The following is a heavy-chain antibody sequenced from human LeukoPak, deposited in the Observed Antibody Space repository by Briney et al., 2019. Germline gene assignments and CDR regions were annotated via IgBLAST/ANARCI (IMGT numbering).Heavy chain of an antibody. Sequence: GGSLRLSCAASGFTFSSYAMSWVRQAPGKGLEWVSAISGSGGSTYYADSVKGRFTISRDNSKNTLYLQMNSLRAEDTAVYYRAKDHKYSSGWYAEYFQHWGQGTLVTVSS. CDR1: GFTFSSYA. D-gene: IGHD6-19*01. J-gene: IGHJ1*01. V-gene: IGHV3-23*01. CDR2: ISGSGGST. CDR3: AKDHKYSSGWYAEYFQH.